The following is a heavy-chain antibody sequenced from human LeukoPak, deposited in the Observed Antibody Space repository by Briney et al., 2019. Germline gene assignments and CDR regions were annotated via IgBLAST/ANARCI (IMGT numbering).Heavy chain of an antibody. Sequence: ASVKVSCKASGYTFTGYYMHWVRQAPGQGLEWMGWINPNSGGTNYAQKFQGRVTMTRDTSISTAYTELSRLRSDDTAVYYCARALTTDCSGGSCYGRNFDYWGQGTLVTVSS. CDR1: GYTFTGYY. CDR2: INPNSGGT. D-gene: IGHD2-15*01. CDR3: ARALTTDCSGGSCYGRNFDY. J-gene: IGHJ4*02. V-gene: IGHV1-2*02.